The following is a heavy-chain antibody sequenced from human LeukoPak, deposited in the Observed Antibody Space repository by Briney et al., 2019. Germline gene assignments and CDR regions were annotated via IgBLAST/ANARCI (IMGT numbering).Heavy chain of an antibody. CDR2: IHHSGAT. Sequence: SEALSLTCTVSGDSLNTYYWDWIRQPAGKGLEWIGRIHHSGATNYNPSLKSRVTMSVDTSKNQFSLILRSVTAADTAVYYCARDKGVERLGGVYFDSWGQGTLVIVPS. CDR1: GDSLNTYY. CDR3: ARDKGVERLGGVYFDS. J-gene: IGHJ4*02. V-gene: IGHV4-4*07. D-gene: IGHD1-26*01.